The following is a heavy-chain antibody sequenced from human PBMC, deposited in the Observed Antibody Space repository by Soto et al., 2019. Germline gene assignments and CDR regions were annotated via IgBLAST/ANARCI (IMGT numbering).Heavy chain of an antibody. V-gene: IGHV4-59*08. D-gene: IGHD6-19*01. CDR2: IYYSGST. Sequence: SETLSLTCTVSGGSISSYYWSWIRQPPGKGLEWIGYIYYSGSTNYNPSLKSRVTISVDTSKNQFSLKLSSVTAADTAVYYCARHGMAGFYYYYGMDVWGQGTTVTVSS. CDR1: GGSISSYY. CDR3: ARHGMAGFYYYYGMDV. J-gene: IGHJ6*02.